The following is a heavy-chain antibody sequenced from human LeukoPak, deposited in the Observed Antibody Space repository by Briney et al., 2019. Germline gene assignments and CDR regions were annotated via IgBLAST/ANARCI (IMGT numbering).Heavy chain of an antibody. V-gene: IGHV3-11*04. Sequence: PGGSLRLSCAASGFTFSDYYMSWIRQAPGKGLEWVSYISSSGSTIYYADSVKGRFTISRDNAKNSLYLQMNSLRAEDTAVYYCAREPPNYDFWSGRTHSYYFDYWGQGTLVTVSS. J-gene: IGHJ4*02. D-gene: IGHD3-3*01. CDR1: GFTFSDYY. CDR3: AREPPNYDFWSGRTHSYYFDY. CDR2: ISSSGSTI.